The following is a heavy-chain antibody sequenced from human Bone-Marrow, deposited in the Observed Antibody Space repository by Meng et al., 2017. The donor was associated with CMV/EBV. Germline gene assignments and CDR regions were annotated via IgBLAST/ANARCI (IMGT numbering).Heavy chain of an antibody. V-gene: IGHV3-48*04. CDR2: ISSSGSTI. D-gene: IGHD2-2*01. CDR1: GFTFSSYS. J-gene: IGHJ6*02. Sequence: GESLKISCAASGFTFSSYSMNWVRQAPGKGLEWVSYISSSGSTIYYADSVKGRFTISRDNAKNSLYLQMNSLRAEDTAVYYCARVSHPSYCSSTSCEPFYYYYYGMAFWGQGTMVTVSS. CDR3: ARVSHPSYCSSTSCEPFYYYYYGMAF.